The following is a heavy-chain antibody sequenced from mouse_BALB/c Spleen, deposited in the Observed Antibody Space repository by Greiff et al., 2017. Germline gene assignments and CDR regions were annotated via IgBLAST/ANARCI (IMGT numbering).Heavy chain of an antibody. V-gene: IGHV7-3*02. CDR2: IRNKANGYTT. Sequence: DVMLVESGGGLVQPGGSLRLSCATSGFTFTDYYMSWVRQPPGKALEWLGFIRNKANGYTTEYSASVKGRFTISRDNSQSILYLQMNTLRAEDSATYYCARGYSRYFDVWGAGTTVTVSS. CDR1: GFTFTDYY. D-gene: IGHD2-12*01. J-gene: IGHJ1*01. CDR3: ARGYSRYFDV.